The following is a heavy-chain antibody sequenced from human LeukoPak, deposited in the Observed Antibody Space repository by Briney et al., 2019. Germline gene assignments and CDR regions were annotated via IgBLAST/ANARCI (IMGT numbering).Heavy chain of an antibody. J-gene: IGHJ4*02. Sequence: ASVKVSCKASGYTFTGYYMHWVRQAPGQWLEWMGWINPNSGGTNYAQKFQGRVTMTRDTSVSTAYMELSRLRSDDTAVFYCARDPSSSSPFDYWGQGTLVTVSS. CDR2: INPNSGGT. CDR3: ARDPSSSSPFDY. V-gene: IGHV1-2*02. CDR1: GYTFTGYY. D-gene: IGHD6-6*01.